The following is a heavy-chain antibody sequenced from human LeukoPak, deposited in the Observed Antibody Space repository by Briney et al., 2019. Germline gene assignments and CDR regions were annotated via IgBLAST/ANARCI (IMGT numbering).Heavy chain of an antibody. CDR2: IYPGDSDS. CDR1: GYSFTTYW. CDR3: ARRSNIAARLSDY. D-gene: IGHD6-6*01. J-gene: IGHJ4*02. V-gene: IGHV5-51*01. Sequence: GESLKISCQGSGYSFTTYWIGWVRQMPGKGLEWMGIIYPGDSDSRYSPSFESQVTISADKSISTAYLQWSSLKASDTAMYYCARRSNIAARLSDYWGQGTLVTVSS.